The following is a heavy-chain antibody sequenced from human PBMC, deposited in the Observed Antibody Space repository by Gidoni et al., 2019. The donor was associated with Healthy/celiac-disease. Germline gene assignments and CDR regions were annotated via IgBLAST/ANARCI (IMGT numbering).Heavy chain of an antibody. V-gene: IGHV4-34*01. CDR3: ARGHGLWLQFLAFDP. J-gene: IGHJ5*02. CDR2: INHSGST. D-gene: IGHD5-18*01. CDR1: GRSFSGYY. Sequence: QVQLQQWGAGLLKPSETLSLTCAVYGRSFSGYYWSWIRQPTGKGLEWIGEINHSGSTNYNPSLKSRVTISVDTSKNQFSLKLSSVTAADTAVYYCARGHGLWLQFLAFDPWGQGTLVTVSS.